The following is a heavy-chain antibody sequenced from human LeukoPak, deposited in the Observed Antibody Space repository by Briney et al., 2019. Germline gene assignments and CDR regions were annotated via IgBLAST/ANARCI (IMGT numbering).Heavy chain of an antibody. V-gene: IGHV4-39*02. CDR2: FYYSGST. J-gene: IGHJ4*02. D-gene: IGHD2-2*01. Sequence: PSETLSLTCTVSGHSITSSSYYWGWIRQPPGKGLEWIGSFYYSGSTYYNPSLKSRVTISVDKSKKRFSMKLSSATAADTAVYSRASHARSQDLGSCSSTSCQLRAFFDYWGQGTLVTVSS. CDR3: ASHARSQDLGSCSSTSCQLRAFFDY. CDR1: GHSITSSSYY.